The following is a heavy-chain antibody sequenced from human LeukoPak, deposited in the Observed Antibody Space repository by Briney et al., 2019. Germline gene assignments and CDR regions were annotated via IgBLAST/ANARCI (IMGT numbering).Heavy chain of an antibody. CDR1: GFTFSNYA. V-gene: IGHV3-21*06. J-gene: IGHJ4*02. CDR2: VSGTSEYI. D-gene: IGHD6-19*01. Sequence: KTGGSLRLSCAASGFTFSNYAMNWVRQAPGKGLEWVSSVSGTSEYIYYADSVRGRFTISRDNAKNTVYLQMNSLRAEDTAVYHCARWYSSGWYSDYWGQGTLVTVSS. CDR3: ARWYSSGWYSDY.